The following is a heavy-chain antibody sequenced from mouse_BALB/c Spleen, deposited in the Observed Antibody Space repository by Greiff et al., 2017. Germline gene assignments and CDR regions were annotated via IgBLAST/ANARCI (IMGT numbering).Heavy chain of an antibody. V-gene: IGHV5-6-4*01. CDR2: ISSGGSYT. CDR1: GFTFSSYT. D-gene: IGHD1-2*01. J-gene: IGHJ2*01. CDR3: TREGTTATGAPDY. Sequence: EVQRVESGGGLVKPGGSLKLSCAASGFTFSSYTMSWVRQTPEKRLEWVATISSGGSYTYYPDSVKGRFTISRDNAKNTLYLQMSSLKSEDTAMYYCTREGTTATGAPDYWGQGTTLTVSS.